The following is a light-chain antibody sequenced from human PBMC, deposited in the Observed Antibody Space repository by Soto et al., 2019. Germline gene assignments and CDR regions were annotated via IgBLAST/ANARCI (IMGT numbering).Light chain of an antibody. CDR1: SSNIGAGYD. CDR3: QSYDSSLSGFYV. V-gene: IGLV1-40*01. CDR2: GNS. Sequence: QSVLTQPPSVSGAPGQRVTISCTGSSSNIGAGYDVHWYQQLPGTAPKLLIYGNSNRPSGVPDRCSGSKFGTSASLPITGLQAEDEADYYCQSYDSSLSGFYVFGTGTKVTVL. J-gene: IGLJ1*01.